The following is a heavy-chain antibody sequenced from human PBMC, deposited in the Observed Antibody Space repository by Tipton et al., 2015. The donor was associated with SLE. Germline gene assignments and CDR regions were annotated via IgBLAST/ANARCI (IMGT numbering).Heavy chain of an antibody. Sequence: SLRLSCAASGFTYRWYAMHWVRQAPGKGLEWVAFIRADGRNKDYADSVKGRFTISRDNSKNTLYLQMNRLRVEDTAVYYCAGETGAYFDHWGQGTLVTVSS. V-gene: IGHV3-30*02. CDR1: GFTYRWYA. CDR3: AGETGAYFDH. J-gene: IGHJ4*02. CDR2: IRADGRNK. D-gene: IGHD3-10*01.